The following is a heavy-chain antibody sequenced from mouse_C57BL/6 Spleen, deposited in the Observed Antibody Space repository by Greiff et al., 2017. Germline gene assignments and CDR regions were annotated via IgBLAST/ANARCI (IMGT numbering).Heavy chain of an antibody. D-gene: IGHD1-1*01. J-gene: IGHJ4*01. Sequence: EVMLVESGGGLVKPGGSLKLSCAASGFTFSDYGMHWVRQAPEKGLEWVAYISSGSSTIYYADTVKGRFTISRDNAKNTLFLQMTSLRSEDTAMYYCARPRYYGSSQYYYAMDYWGQGTSVTVSS. V-gene: IGHV5-17*01. CDR2: ISSGSSTI. CDR1: GFTFSDYG. CDR3: ARPRYYGSSQYYYAMDY.